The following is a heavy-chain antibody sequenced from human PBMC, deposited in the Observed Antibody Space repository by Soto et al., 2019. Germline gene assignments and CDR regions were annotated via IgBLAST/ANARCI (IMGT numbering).Heavy chain of an antibody. Sequence: EVQLLESGGGLVQPGGSLRLSCAASGFTFSSYAMSWVRQAPGKGLEWVSAITGGGVSTSSADSVKGRFTISRDNSKNTLYLQMNSLRAEDTAVYYCAKGQLWIDNWGQGTLVTVSS. J-gene: IGHJ1*01. CDR2: ITGGGVST. D-gene: IGHD1-1*01. V-gene: IGHV3-23*01. CDR3: AKGQLWIDN. CDR1: GFTFSSYA.